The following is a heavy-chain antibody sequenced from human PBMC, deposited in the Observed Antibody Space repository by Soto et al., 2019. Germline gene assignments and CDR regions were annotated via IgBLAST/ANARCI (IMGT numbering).Heavy chain of an antibody. J-gene: IGHJ4*02. Sequence: PGGSLRLSCAASGFTFGNYWMHWVRQAPGKGLEWVSRMNSDGSTTNYADSVKGRFTVSRDNAKNTLYLQMNSLRAEDTAVYYCATAEVDYWGPGTLVTVSS. CDR2: MNSDGSTT. V-gene: IGHV3-74*01. CDR3: ATAEVDY. CDR1: GFTFGNYW.